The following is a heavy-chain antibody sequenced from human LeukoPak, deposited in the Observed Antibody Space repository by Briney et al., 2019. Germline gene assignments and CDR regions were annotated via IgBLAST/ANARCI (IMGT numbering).Heavy chain of an antibody. D-gene: IGHD3-3*01. CDR2: INHSGST. Sequence: TSETLSLTCAVYGGSFSGYYWSWIRQPPGKGLEWIGEINHSGSTNYNPSLKSRVTISVDTSKNQFSLKLSSVTAADTAVYYCARGRMYDFWSGYDRFDYWGQGTLVTVSS. J-gene: IGHJ4*02. V-gene: IGHV4-34*01. CDR3: ARGRMYDFWSGYDRFDY. CDR1: GGSFSGYY.